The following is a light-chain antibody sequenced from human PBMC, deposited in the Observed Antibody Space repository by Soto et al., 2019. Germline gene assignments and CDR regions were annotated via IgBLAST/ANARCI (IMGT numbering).Light chain of an antibody. CDR3: SSYINSITFVV. J-gene: IGLJ2*01. CDR1: SSDVGANNY. Sequence: QSALTQPASVSGSPGQPITISCTGTSSDVGANNYVSWYQHHPGKAPKLLIYEVSNRPSGVSSRFSVSKSGNTASLTISGLQAEDEADYYCSSYINSITFVVFGGGTKLTVL. V-gene: IGLV2-14*01. CDR2: EVS.